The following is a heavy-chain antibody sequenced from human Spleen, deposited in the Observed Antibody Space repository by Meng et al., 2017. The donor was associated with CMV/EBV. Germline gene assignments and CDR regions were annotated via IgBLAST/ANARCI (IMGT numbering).Heavy chain of an antibody. D-gene: IGHD3-10*01. V-gene: IGHV5-51*01. Sequence: YSFTSYWIGWVRQMPGKGLEWMGIIYPGDSDTRYSPSCQGQVTISADKSISTAYLQWSSLKASDTAMYYCARLRDYYGSGSYWNFDYWGQGTLVTVSS. CDR3: ARLRDYYGSGSYWNFDY. CDR2: IYPGDSDT. J-gene: IGHJ4*02. CDR1: YSFTSYW.